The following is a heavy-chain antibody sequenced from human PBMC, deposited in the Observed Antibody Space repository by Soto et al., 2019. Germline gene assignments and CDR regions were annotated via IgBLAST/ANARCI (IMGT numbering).Heavy chain of an antibody. CDR3: ARALEPGIQLWLRYGMDV. CDR2: IWYDGSNK. V-gene: IGHV3-33*01. J-gene: IGHJ6*02. CDR1: GFTFSSYG. D-gene: IGHD5-18*01. Sequence: QVQLVESGGGVVQPGRSLRLSCAASGFTFSSYGMHWVRQAPGKGLEWVAVIWYDGSNKYYADSVKGRFTISRDNSKNTLYLQMNSLRAEDTAVYYCARALEPGIQLWLRYGMDVWGQGTTVTVSS.